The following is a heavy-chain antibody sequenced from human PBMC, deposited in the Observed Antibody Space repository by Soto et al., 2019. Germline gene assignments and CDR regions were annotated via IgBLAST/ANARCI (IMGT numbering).Heavy chain of an antibody. J-gene: IGHJ4*02. V-gene: IGHV1-69*08. D-gene: IGHD4-17*01. CDR2: IIPIRGIA. CDR1: GGTFSSYT. CDR3: ARDHYGDYSLSY. Sequence: QVQLVQSGAEVKKPGSSVKVSCKASGGTFSSYTISWVRQAPGQWLEWMGRIIPIRGIANYEQKFQGRVTITADKSTSKAYMQLSSRRSEDTAVYYCARDHYGDYSLSYWGQGTLVTVSS.